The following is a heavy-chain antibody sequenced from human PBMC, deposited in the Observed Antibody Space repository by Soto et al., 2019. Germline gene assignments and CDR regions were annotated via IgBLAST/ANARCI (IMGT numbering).Heavy chain of an antibody. CDR3: ARDTRYCSSTSCFTHLGMDV. V-gene: IGHV3-11*06. D-gene: IGHD2-2*01. Sequence: SLRLSCAASGFTFSDYYMSWIRQAPGKGLEWVSYISSSSSYTNYADSVKGRFTISRDNAKNSLYLQMNSLRAEDTAVYYCARDTRYCSSTSCFTHLGMDVWGQGTTVTVSS. CDR1: GFTFSDYY. CDR2: ISSSSSYT. J-gene: IGHJ6*02.